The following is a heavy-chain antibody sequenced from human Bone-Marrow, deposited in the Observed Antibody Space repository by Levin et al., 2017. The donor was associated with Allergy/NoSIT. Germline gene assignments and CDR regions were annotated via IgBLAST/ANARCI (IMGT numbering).Heavy chain of an antibody. V-gene: IGHV3-21*01. CDR2: ISSSSSYI. D-gene: IGHD2-2*02. CDR3: ARDIVVVPAAILLINKQYYYYGMDV. J-gene: IGHJ6*02. CDR1: GFTFSSYS. Sequence: KAGGSLRLSCAASGFTFSSYSMNWVRQAPGKGLEWVSSISSSSSYIYYADSVKGRFTISRDNAKNSLYLQMNSLRAEDTAVYYCARDIVVVPAAILLINKQYYYYGMDVWGQGTTVTVSS.